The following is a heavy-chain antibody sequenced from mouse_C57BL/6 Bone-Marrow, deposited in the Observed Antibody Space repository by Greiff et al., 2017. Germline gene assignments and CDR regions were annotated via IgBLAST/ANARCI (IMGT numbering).Heavy chain of an antibody. J-gene: IGHJ4*01. CDR3: ARGGYYGYYAMDY. V-gene: IGHV1-76*01. Sequence: VKVVESGAELVRPGASVKLSCKASGYTFTDYYINWVKQRPGQGLEWIARIYPGSGNTYYNEKFKGKATLTAEKSSSTAYMQLSSLTSEDSAVYFCARGGYYGYYAMDYWGQGTSVTVSS. D-gene: IGHD1-1*01. CDR1: GYTFTDYY. CDR2: IYPGSGNT.